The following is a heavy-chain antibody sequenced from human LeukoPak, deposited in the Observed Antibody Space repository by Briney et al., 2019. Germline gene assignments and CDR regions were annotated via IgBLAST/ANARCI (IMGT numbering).Heavy chain of an antibody. J-gene: IGHJ4*02. CDR2: IYYSGST. D-gene: IGHD4-17*01. CDR3: AREYGDYGASYFDY. Sequence: SETLSLTCTVSGGSISSYYWSWIRQPPGKGLEWIGYIYYSGSTNYNPSLKSRVTISVDTSKNQFSLKLSSVTAADTAVYYCAREYGDYGASYFDYWGQGTLVTVSS. V-gene: IGHV4-59*01. CDR1: GGSISSYY.